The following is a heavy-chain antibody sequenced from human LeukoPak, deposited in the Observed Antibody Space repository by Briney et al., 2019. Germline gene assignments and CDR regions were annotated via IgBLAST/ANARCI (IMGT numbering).Heavy chain of an antibody. CDR3: VRHRNWNYDY. Sequence: PGESLKISCKGSGDSFTTYWIGWVGQVPGKGLEWMGIIYLGDSDTRYSPSFQGQVTISADKSINTTYLQWSSLKASDTAMYYCVRHRNWNYDYWGQGTLVTVSS. CDR1: GDSFTTYW. D-gene: IGHD1-1*01. V-gene: IGHV5-51*01. CDR2: IYLGDSDT. J-gene: IGHJ4*02.